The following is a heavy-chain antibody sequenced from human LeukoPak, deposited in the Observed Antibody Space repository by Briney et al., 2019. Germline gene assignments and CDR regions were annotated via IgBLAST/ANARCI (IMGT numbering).Heavy chain of an antibody. CDR1: GYTFTSYG. CDR2: ISAYNGNT. J-gene: IGHJ5*02. V-gene: IGHV1-18*01. CDR3: ARTAWKNIVVVPAAIWFDP. Sequence: ASVKLSCKASGYTFTSYGISWVRQAHGQGLEWMGWISAYNGNTNYAQKLQGRVTMTTDTSTSTAYMELRSLRSDDTAVYYCARTAWKNIVVVPAAIWFDPWGQGTLVTVSS. D-gene: IGHD2-2*01.